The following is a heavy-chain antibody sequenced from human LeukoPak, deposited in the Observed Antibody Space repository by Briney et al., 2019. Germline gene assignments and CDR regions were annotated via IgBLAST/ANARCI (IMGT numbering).Heavy chain of an antibody. D-gene: IGHD3-10*01. CDR2: IYYSGIT. CDR1: GGSITISRYY. Sequence: PSETLSLTCTVSGGSITISRYYCGWIRQPPGKGLEWIGSIYYSGITYDNPALKSRITISVDTSKHNFSLKLSSVTAADTAVYYCARHMKYYFGSGSPDHWGQGTLVTVSS. J-gene: IGHJ5*02. CDR3: ARHMKYYFGSGSPDH. V-gene: IGHV4-39*01.